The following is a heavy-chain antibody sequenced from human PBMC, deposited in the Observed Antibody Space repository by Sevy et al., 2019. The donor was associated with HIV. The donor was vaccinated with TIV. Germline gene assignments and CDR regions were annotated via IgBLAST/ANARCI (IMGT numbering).Heavy chain of an antibody. CDR1: GGSITSLY. J-gene: IGHJ4*02. V-gene: IGHV4-59*08. Sequence: SETLSLTCTVSGGSITSLYWNWIRQPPGKGLEWVANIYYNGHINYNPSLKSRVTLSLDPSKNQFSLRLSSVAAAEAAMYYCAGENAWGRGYSWGQGTLVTVSS. D-gene: IGHD1-26*01. CDR2: IYYNGHI. CDR3: AGENAWGRGYS.